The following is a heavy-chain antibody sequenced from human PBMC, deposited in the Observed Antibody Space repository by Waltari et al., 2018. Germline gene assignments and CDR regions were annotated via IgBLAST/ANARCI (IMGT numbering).Heavy chain of an antibody. J-gene: IGHJ4*02. Sequence: QLQLQESGPGLVKPSETLSLTCTVSGGSLSSSSYYWGWIRQPPGKGLEWIGSIYYSGNTDYVPCRKSRFTIYVDTSKYHFLLKLRSVTAAETAGYYCARHGVCSGGSCKHYFDYWGQGTLVTVSS. CDR2: IYYSGNT. CDR3: ARHGVCSGGSCKHYFDY. CDR1: GGSLSSSSYY. V-gene: IGHV4-39*01. D-gene: IGHD2-15*01.